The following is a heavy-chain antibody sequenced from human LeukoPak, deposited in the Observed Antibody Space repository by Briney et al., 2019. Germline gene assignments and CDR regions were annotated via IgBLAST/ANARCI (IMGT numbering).Heavy chain of an antibody. Sequence: SETLSLTCAVYGGSFSGYYWSWIRQPPGKGLEWIGEINHSGSTNYNPSLKSRVTISVDTSKNQFSLKLSSVTAADTAVYYCAREDRKYYDILTGYYRGAFDIWGQGTMVTVSS. D-gene: IGHD3-9*01. CDR1: GGSFSGYY. V-gene: IGHV4-34*01. CDR3: AREDRKYYDILTGYYRGAFDI. J-gene: IGHJ3*02. CDR2: INHSGST.